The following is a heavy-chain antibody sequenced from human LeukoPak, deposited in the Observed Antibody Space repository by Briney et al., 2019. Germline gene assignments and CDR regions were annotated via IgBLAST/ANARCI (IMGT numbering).Heavy chain of an antibody. CDR1: GYTFTSYY. CDR2: INPSGGST. J-gene: IGHJ4*02. D-gene: IGHD4-17*01. V-gene: IGHV1-46*01. Sequence: ASVKVSCKASGYTFTSYYMHWVRQAPGQGLGWMGIINPSGGSTSYTQKFQGRVTMTRDTPTSTVYMELSSLRSEDTAVYYCARAATVTIRTAAGYWGQGTLVTVSS. CDR3: ARAATVTIRTAAGY.